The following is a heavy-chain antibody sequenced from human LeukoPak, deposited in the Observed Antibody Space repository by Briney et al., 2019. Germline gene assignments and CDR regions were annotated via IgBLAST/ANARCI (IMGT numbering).Heavy chain of an antibody. CDR2: IYSDNT. Sequence: GGSLRLSCTVSGFTVSSNSMSWVRQAPGKGLEWVSFIYSDNTHYSDSVKGRFTISRDNSKNTLYLQMNSLRAEDTAVYYCASAKVRGVTSLDYWGQGTLVTVSS. CDR1: GFTVSSNS. D-gene: IGHD3-10*01. J-gene: IGHJ4*02. CDR3: ASAKVRGVTSLDY. V-gene: IGHV3-53*01.